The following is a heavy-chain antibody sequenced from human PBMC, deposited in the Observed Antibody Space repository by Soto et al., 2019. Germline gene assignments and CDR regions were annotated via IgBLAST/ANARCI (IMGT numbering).Heavy chain of an antibody. CDR3: ARSITMLVVVITGSGMDV. CDR1: GYTFTSYY. CDR2: INPSGGST. D-gene: IGHD3-22*01. J-gene: IGHJ6*02. Sequence: AASVKVSCKASGYTFTSYYMHWVRQAPGQGLEWMGIINPSGGSTSYAQKFQGRVTMTRDTSTSTVYMELSSLRSEDTAVYYCARSITMLVVVITGSGMDVWGQGTTVTVSS. V-gene: IGHV1-46*01.